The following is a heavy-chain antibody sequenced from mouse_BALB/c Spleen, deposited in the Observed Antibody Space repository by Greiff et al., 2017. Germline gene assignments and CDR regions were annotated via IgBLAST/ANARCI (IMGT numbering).Heavy chain of an antibody. CDR2: ISSGGSYT. CDR3: RRESFAY. J-gene: IGHJ3*01. V-gene: IGHV5-6-4*01. Sequence: EEQLLQSGAGLVKPGASLKLSCAASGFTFTSYTMAWVRQTPEQRLEWVATISSGGSYTYYPDSVKGRFTITRDNTENTLYLQMSSLKSEDTAMYYCRRESFAYWGQGTLVTVSA. CDR1: GFTFTSYT.